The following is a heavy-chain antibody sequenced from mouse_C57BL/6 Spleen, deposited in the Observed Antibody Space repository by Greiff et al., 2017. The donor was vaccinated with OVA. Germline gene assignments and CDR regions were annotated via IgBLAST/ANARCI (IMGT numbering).Heavy chain of an antibody. J-gene: IGHJ1*03. CDR1: GYSITSGYY. CDR2: ISYDGSN. V-gene: IGHV3-6*01. CDR3: ARGGYYGSSYLYWYFDV. Sequence: ESGPGLVKPSQSLSLTCSVTGYSITSGYYWNWIRQFPGNKLEWMGYISYDGSNNYNPSLKNRISITRDTSKNQFFLKLNSVTTEDTATYYCARGGYYGSSYLYWYFDVWGTGTTVTVSS. D-gene: IGHD1-1*01.